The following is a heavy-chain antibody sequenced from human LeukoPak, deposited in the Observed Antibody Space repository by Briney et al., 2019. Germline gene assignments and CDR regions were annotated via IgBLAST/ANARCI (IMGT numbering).Heavy chain of an antibody. J-gene: IGHJ4*02. D-gene: IGHD6-6*01. Sequence: ASVKVSCKASGGTFSSYAISWVRQAPGQGLEWMGRISPIFGTANYAQKFQGRVTITTDESTSTAYMELSSLRSEDTAVYYCARELGIAARPFDYWGQGTLVTVSS. V-gene: IGHV1-69*05. CDR1: GGTFSSYA. CDR3: ARELGIAARPFDY. CDR2: ISPIFGTA.